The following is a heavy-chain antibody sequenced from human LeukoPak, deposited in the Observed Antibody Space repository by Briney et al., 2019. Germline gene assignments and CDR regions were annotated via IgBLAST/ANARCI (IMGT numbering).Heavy chain of an antibody. J-gene: IGHJ4*02. CDR1: GFKFDDYG. D-gene: IGHD1-26*01. CDR3: ARGSIVGATFDYFDY. V-gene: IGHV3-20*04. CDR2: INWNGDSR. Sequence: GGSLRLSCTASGFKFDDYGMTWVRQAPGKGLEWVSDINWNGDSRGYAHSVRGRFTIYRDNSKNSLYLQMNSLRVEDTAFYYCARGSIVGATFDYFDYWGQGTLVTVSS.